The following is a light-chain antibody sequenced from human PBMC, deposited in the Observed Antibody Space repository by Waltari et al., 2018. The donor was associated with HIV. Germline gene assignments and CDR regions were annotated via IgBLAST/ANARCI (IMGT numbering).Light chain of an antibody. V-gene: IGLV2-14*01. CDR1: DGDIDSDF. CDR2: EVY. Sequence: QSALSQPASVSGSPGQSITISCTGTDGDIDSDFVSWYQHHPGAAPKHMIYEVYHRASGISDRLSASKSGKTASLTISGLRSEDEADYYCCSFMRGRQAFYVFGTGTKVTVL. J-gene: IGLJ1*01. CDR3: CSFMRGRQAFYV.